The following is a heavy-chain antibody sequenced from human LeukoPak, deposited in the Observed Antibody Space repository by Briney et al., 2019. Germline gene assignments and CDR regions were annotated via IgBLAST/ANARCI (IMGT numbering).Heavy chain of an antibody. J-gene: IGHJ4*02. CDR2: ISYDGSNK. V-gene: IGHV3-30*18. CDR3: AKQGDSGYAPG. Sequence: GGSLRLSCAASGFTFSSYGMHWVRQAPGKGLEWVAVISYDGSNKYYADSVKGRFTISRDNSKNTLCLQMNSLRAEDTAAYYCAKQGDSGYAPGWGQGTLVTVSS. CDR1: GFTFSSYG. D-gene: IGHD5-12*01.